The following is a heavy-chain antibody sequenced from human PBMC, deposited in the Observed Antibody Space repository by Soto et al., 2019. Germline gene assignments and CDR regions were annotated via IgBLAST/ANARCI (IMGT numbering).Heavy chain of an antibody. CDR2: IYQSGST. V-gene: IGHV4-30-2*01. CDR1: GGSLSSSAYS. J-gene: IGHJ3*02. CDR3: ARELLFYDSDGFSWDDAFDI. Sequence: SETLSLTCAVSGGSLSSSAYSWSWIRQPPGKGLEWIGFIYQSGSTYYNPSLKSRVTMSLDRPKNQFSLKLGSVTAADTAVYYCARELLFYDSDGFSWDDAFDIWGQGTMVTVSS. D-gene: IGHD3-22*01.